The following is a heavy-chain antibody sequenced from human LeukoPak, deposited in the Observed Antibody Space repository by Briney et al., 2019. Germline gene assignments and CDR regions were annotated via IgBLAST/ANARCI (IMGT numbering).Heavy chain of an antibody. D-gene: IGHD3-16*01. V-gene: IGHV3-48*04. CDR1: GFTFSYYG. CDR3: GRGGGGG. CDR2: ISSGSFTM. Sequence: PGGSLRLSCAASGFTFSYYGMNWVRQAPGKGLEWVSYISSGSFTMFYADSVKARFTISRDDANNSLYLQMNSLTAEDTAIYFCGRGGGGGWGHGTLVTVSS. J-gene: IGHJ4*01.